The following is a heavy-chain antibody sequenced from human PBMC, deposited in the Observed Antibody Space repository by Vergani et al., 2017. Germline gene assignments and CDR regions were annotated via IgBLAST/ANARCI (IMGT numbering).Heavy chain of an antibody. J-gene: IGHJ3*02. Sequence: EVQLVQSGAEVKKPGESLRISCKGSGYSFTSYWISWVRQMPGKGLEWMGIIYPGDSDTRYSPSFQGQVTISADKSISTAYLQWSSLKASDTAMYYCARLNDVDTARVDAFDIWGQGTMVTVSS. CDR1: GYSFTSYW. CDR3: ARLNDVDTARVDAFDI. V-gene: IGHV5-51*01. CDR2: IYPGDSDT. D-gene: IGHD5-18*01.